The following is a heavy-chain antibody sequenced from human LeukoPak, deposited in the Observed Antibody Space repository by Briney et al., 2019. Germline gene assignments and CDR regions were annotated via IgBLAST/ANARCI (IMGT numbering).Heavy chain of an antibody. J-gene: IGHJ4*02. D-gene: IGHD4-17*01. Sequence: GGSLRLSCAASRFTFSSYAMSWVRQAPGKGLEWVSGIGGSGVSTYYADSVKGRFTISRDNSKNTLYLQMNSLRAEDTAVYYCAKADYGDYVRFPDWGQGTLVTVSS. CDR1: RFTFSSYA. CDR3: AKADYGDYVRFPD. CDR2: IGGSGVST. V-gene: IGHV3-23*01.